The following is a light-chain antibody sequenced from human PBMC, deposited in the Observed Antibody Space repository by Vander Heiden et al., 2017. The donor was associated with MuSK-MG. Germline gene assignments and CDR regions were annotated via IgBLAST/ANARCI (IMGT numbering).Light chain of an antibody. Sequence: DIQMTQSPSSLSASVGDRVTITCRASQIISSYLHWYQQKPGKAPKVLIYGASTLQSGVPSRFSGSGSGTDFTLTISSLQPEDFATYYCQQSDSTPPTFGQGTKLEIK. CDR2: GAS. CDR3: QQSDSTPPT. V-gene: IGKV1-39*01. J-gene: IGKJ2*01. CDR1: QIISSY.